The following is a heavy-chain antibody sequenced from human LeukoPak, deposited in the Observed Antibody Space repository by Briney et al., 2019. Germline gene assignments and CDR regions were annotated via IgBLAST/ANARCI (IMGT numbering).Heavy chain of an antibody. CDR2: ISSSSSTI. V-gene: IGHV3-48*04. D-gene: IGHD6-19*01. CDR1: GFTFSNAW. Sequence: GGSLRLSCAASGFTFSNAWMSWVRQAPGKGLEWVSYISSSSSTIYYADSVKGRFTISRDNAKNSLYLQMNSLRAEDTAVYYCARDRPSDSSGWPLDAFDIWGQGTMVTVSS. J-gene: IGHJ3*02. CDR3: ARDRPSDSSGWPLDAFDI.